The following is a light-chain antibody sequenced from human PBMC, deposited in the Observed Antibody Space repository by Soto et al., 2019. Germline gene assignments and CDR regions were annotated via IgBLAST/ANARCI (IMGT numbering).Light chain of an antibody. CDR2: KND. V-gene: IGLV1-44*01. Sequence: QSVLTQPPSASGTPGQNVSISCSGGPSNIGSNSVNWLQQLPGAAPKLLIYKNDQRPSGVPDRFSASKSGTSASLAISGLQSEVEADYYCAAWDDSQMRVFGSGTKLTVL. CDR3: AAWDDSQMRV. J-gene: IGLJ1*01. CDR1: PSNIGSNS.